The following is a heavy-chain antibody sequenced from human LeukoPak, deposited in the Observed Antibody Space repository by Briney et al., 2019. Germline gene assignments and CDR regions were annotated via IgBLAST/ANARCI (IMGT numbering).Heavy chain of an antibody. CDR1: GFTFSSHS. D-gene: IGHD2-2*01. Sequence: GGSLRLSCAASGFTFSSHSMNWVRQAPGKGLEWVSVIYSGGSTYYADSVKGRFTISRDNSKNTLYLQMNSLRAEDTAVYYCARAPHCSSTSCYPLDYYYYMDVWGKGTTVTISS. CDR3: ARAPHCSSTSCYPLDYYYYMDV. CDR2: IYSGGST. V-gene: IGHV3-66*01. J-gene: IGHJ6*03.